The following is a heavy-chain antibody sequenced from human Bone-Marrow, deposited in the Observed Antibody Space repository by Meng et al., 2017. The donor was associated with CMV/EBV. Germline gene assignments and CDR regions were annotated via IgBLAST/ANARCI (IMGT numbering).Heavy chain of an antibody. CDR2: MNPNGRDT. Sequence: ASVKVSCKASGYTFSDYYVQWVRQAPGQGLEWMGRMNPNGRDTRYAQKFQGRVTMTTDTSISAAYMEMNSLGSDDTAVLYCARVRVGCSSSSCYSDHWGQGTLVTVSS. V-gene: IGHV1-2*06. CDR3: ARVRVGCSSSSCYSDH. J-gene: IGHJ4*02. CDR1: GYTFSDYY. D-gene: IGHD2-2*01.